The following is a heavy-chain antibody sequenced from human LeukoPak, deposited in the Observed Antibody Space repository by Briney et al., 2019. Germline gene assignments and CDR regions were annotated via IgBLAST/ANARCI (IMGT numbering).Heavy chain of an antibody. CDR1: GFTFTSYA. J-gene: IGHJ4*02. CDR3: AIMHGYYDGSGYWVQ. Sequence: PGGPLRLSCAASGFTFTSYAMSGVRQAPGKGLEGVSFIAPGGVTTSYADSVKGRFTISRDNPRKTLYMQMNSLRDEDTALYYCAIMHGYYDGSGYWVQWGQGALVTVSS. CDR2: IAPGGVTT. V-gene: IGHV3-23*01. D-gene: IGHD3-22*01.